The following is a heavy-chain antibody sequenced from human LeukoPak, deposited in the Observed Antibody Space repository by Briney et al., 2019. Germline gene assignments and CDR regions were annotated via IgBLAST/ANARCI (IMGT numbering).Heavy chain of an antibody. V-gene: IGHV3-23*01. CDR3: ARDIVVVPAAGFDP. Sequence: GGSLRLSCAASGFTFSSYAMSWVRQAPGKGLEWVSAISGSGGSTYYADSVKGRFTISRDNSKNTLYLQMNSLRAEDTAVYYCARDIVVVPAAGFDPCGQGSLVTVSS. J-gene: IGHJ5*02. CDR1: GFTFSSYA. CDR2: ISGSGGST. D-gene: IGHD2-2*01.